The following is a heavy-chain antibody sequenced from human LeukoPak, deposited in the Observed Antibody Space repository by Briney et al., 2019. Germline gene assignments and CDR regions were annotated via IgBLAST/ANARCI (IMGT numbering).Heavy chain of an antibody. CDR1: GGSISSYY. Sequence: PSKTLSLTCTVSGGSISSYYWSWIRQPPGKGLEWIGYIYYSGSTNYNPSLKSRVTISVDTSKNQFSLKLSSVTAADTAVYYCARTPRNFGCIDYWGQGTLVTVSS. CDR3: ARTPRNFGCIDY. V-gene: IGHV4-59*01. CDR2: IYYSGST. D-gene: IGHD2-15*01. J-gene: IGHJ4*02.